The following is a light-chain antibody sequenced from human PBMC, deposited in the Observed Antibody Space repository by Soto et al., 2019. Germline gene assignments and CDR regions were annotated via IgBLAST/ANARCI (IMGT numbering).Light chain of an antibody. CDR3: ASWDDTLNDYV. Sequence: QSVLTQPPSASGTPGQTVTISCSGSYSNVGANPVSWYQQVPGRAPQLLIYSNNQRPAGVPGRFSGSRSDTSASLSISGLQSADEVDYYCASWDDTLNDYVFXTGTKVTVL. CDR1: YSNVGANP. J-gene: IGLJ1*01. CDR2: SNN. V-gene: IGLV1-44*01.